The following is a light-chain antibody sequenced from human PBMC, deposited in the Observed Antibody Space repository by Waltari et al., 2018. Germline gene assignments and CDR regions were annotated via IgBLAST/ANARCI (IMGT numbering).Light chain of an antibody. CDR2: GAS. CDR3: LQDYSYPRT. Sequence: AIQMTQSPSSLSASVGDRVTITCRASQYIRNDIGWYQQRPGRAPKLLIYGASYLHSGVPSRFSGSSSGTLFTLIISSLQPEDFATYYCLQDYSYPRTFGQGTKVDIK. J-gene: IGKJ1*01. CDR1: QYIRND. V-gene: IGKV1-6*01.